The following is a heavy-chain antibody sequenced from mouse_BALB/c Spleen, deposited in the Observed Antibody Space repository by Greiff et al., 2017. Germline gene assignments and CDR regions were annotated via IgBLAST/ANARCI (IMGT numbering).Heavy chain of an antibody. V-gene: IGHV5-6-3*01. Sequence: EVKLMESGGGLVQPGGSLKLSCAASGFTFSSYGMSWVRQTPDKRLELVATINSNGGSTYYPDSVKGRFTISRDNAKNTLYLQMSSLKSEDTAMYYCARDLLYYYGSSYLFAYWGQGTLVTVSA. CDR3: ARDLLYYYGSSYLFAY. CDR2: INSNGGST. J-gene: IGHJ3*01. D-gene: IGHD1-1*01. CDR1: GFTFSSYG.